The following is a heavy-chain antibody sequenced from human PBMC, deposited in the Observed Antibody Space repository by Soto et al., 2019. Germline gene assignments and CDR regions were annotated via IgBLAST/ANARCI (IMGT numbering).Heavy chain of an antibody. CDR2: VTYEETEI. J-gene: IGHJ4*02. Sequence: QVQLVESGGGVVQPGRSLRLSCAASGFTFSSCGMHWVRQAPGKGLERVAVVTYEETEIHYADSVKGRFTISRDNSNNMVYLQMDSLRVEERAVYYCVKEQSSGYWRTADYWGQGTLITVSS. D-gene: IGHD6-25*01. V-gene: IGHV3-30*18. CDR1: GFTFSSCG. CDR3: VKEQSSGYWRTADY.